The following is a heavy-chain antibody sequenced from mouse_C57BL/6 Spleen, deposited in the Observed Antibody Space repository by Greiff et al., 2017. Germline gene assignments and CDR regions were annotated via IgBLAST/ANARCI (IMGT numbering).Heavy chain of an antibody. CDR2: IWSGGST. D-gene: IGHD2-3*01. CDR3: ARNTGDGYPDY. V-gene: IGHV2-2*01. CDR1: GFSLTSYG. Sequence: VKLMESGPGLVQPSQSLSITCTVSGFSLTSYGVHWVRQSPGKGLEWLGVIWSGGSTDYNAAFISRLSIRKDNSKSKVFFTMNRLQADDTAIYYCARNTGDGYPDYWGQGTTLTVSS. J-gene: IGHJ2*01.